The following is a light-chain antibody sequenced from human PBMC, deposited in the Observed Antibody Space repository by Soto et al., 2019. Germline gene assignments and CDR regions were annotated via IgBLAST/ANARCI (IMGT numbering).Light chain of an antibody. CDR2: EVN. J-gene: IGLJ1*01. V-gene: IGLV2-23*02. CDR3: CSYAGHSTYV. Sequence: QSVLTQPASVSGSPGQSITISCTGTSSDVGGYNFVSWYQRHPGKAPKLMIYEVNNRPSGVSNRFSGSKSGNTASLTISGLQAADEADYYCCSYAGHSTYVFAGGTKVTVL. CDR1: SSDVGGYNF.